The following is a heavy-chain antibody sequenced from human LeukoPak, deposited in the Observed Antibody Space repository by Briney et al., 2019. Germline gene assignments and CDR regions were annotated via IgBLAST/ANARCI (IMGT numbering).Heavy chain of an antibody. CDR2: INPNSGGT. CDR1: GYTFTGYY. D-gene: IGHD3-22*01. CDR3: AREPYYYDSSGYSEGDY. J-gene: IGHJ4*02. Sequence: SVKVSCKASGYTFTGYYMHWVRQAPGQGLEWMGWINPNSGGTNYAQKFQGRVTMTRDTSISTAYMELGRLRSDDTAVYYCAREPYYYDSSGYSEGDYWGQGTLVTVSS. V-gene: IGHV1-2*02.